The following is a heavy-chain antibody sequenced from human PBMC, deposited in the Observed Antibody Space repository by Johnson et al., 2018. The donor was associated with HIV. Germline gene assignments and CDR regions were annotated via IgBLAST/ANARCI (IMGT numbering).Heavy chain of an antibody. CDR3: ARSGYGSGSTHDAFDI. V-gene: IGHV3-7*01. CDR1: AFTFSSYW. Sequence: EVQLVESGGGLVQPGGSLRLSCGASAFTFSSYWMSWVRQAPGKGLEWVANIKQDGSEKYYVDSVKGRFTISRDNAKNTLYLQMNSLRAEDTAVYYCARSGYGSGSTHDAFDIWGQGTMVTVSS. CDR2: IKQDGSEK. J-gene: IGHJ3*02. D-gene: IGHD3-10*01.